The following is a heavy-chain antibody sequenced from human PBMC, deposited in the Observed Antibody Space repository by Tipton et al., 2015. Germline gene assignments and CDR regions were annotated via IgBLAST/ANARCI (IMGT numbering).Heavy chain of an antibody. Sequence: TLSLTCTVSGDYVSSYYWSWIRQPPGKGLEWLGSIYYSGSTNYNPSLKSRVTISADMSKNQFSLRLTSVTAADTAVYFCARVGSCSGDSCYYNWFDPWGQGTLVTVSS. CDR2: IYYSGST. D-gene: IGHD2-15*01. V-gene: IGHV4-59*02. J-gene: IGHJ5*02. CDR1: GDYVSSYY. CDR3: ARVGSCSGDSCYYNWFDP.